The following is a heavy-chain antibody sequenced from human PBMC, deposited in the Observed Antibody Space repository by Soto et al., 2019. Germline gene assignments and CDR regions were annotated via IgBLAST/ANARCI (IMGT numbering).Heavy chain of an antibody. Sequence: ASVKVSCKVSGYTLTELSMHWVRQAPGKGPEWMGGFDPEDGETIYAQKFQGRVTMTEDTSTDTAYMELSSLRSEDTAVYYCATAFPYYDILTGPRGLLEFDPWGQGTLVTVSS. CDR3: ATAFPYYDILTGPRGLLEFDP. CDR2: FDPEDGET. CDR1: GYTLTELS. V-gene: IGHV1-24*01. J-gene: IGHJ5*02. D-gene: IGHD3-9*01.